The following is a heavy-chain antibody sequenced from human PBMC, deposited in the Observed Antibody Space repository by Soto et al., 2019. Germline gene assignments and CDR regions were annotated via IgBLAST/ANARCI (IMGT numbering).Heavy chain of an antibody. Sequence: QVQLVQSGAEVKKPESSVNVSCKAPGGTFSTYAFSWDRQAPGQGLEWMGGIIPMFGTANYAQRFQDRVTITADESTNTVYMELSSLRSEDTAVYFCASGIQLWLRRINNGYSGWGQGTLVTVSS. CDR2: IIPMFGTA. V-gene: IGHV1-69*12. J-gene: IGHJ4*02. D-gene: IGHD5-18*01. CDR1: GGTFSTYA. CDR3: ASGIQLWLRRINNGYSG.